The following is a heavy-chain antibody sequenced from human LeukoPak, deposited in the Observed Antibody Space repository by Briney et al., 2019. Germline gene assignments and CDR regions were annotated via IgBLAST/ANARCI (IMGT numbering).Heavy chain of an antibody. V-gene: IGHV3-7*01. D-gene: IGHD3-3*01. J-gene: IGHJ6*03. CDR3: ARDLYYDFWSGYYPHYYYYYYMDV. CDR1: GFTFGDYA. Sequence: GGSLRLSCTASGFTFGDYAISWVRQAPGKGLEWVANIKQDGSEKYYVDSVKGRFTISRDNAKNSLYLQMNSLRAEDTAVYYCARDLYYDFWSGYYPHYYYYYYMDVWGKGTTVTVSS. CDR2: IKQDGSEK.